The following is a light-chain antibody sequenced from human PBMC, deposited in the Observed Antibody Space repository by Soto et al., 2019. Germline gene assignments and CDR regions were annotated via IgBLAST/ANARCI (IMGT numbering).Light chain of an antibody. CDR1: QTICSW. CDR2: DAS. Sequence: IQMTRSPSAVSGALGDRVPNTCRVSQTICSWLAWYQQKPGKAPKVLIYDASTLESGVPSRFSGTGSGTEFTLTISGLQPDDFATYYCQQYNAYSSWTFGQGTKVAIK. J-gene: IGKJ1*01. V-gene: IGKV1-5*01. CDR3: QQYNAYSSWT.